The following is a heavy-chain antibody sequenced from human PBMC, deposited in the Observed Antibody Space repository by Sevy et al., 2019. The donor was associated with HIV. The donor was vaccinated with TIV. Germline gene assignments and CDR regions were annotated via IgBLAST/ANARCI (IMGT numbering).Heavy chain of an antibody. CDR1: GFTCSNYA. J-gene: IGHJ4*02. CDR2: ISATGEST. CDR3: AKRDISDLYTGVSFFDS. D-gene: IGHD3-16*02. V-gene: IGHV3-23*01. Sequence: GGSLRLSCAASGFTCSNYAMNWVRQAPGKGLEWVSGISATGESTYYADYVKGHFTISRDNSRDTLYLQMNSLRAEDTAVYYCAKRDISDLYTGVSFFDSWGLGTLVTFSS.